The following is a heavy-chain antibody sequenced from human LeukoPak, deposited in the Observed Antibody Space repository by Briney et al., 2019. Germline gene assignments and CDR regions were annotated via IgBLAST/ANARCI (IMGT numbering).Heavy chain of an antibody. CDR1: GFTFSSYN. D-gene: IGHD1-14*01. V-gene: IGHV3-21*01. CDR3: TSRTSDY. Sequence: PGGSLRLSCAASGFTFSSYNMNWVRQAPGKGLEWVSSVSSGSSYIYYAESVKGRFTISRDNAKNSLYLQMNNLRAEDTAMYYCTSRTSDYWGQGTLVTVSS. CDR2: VSSGSSYI. J-gene: IGHJ4*02.